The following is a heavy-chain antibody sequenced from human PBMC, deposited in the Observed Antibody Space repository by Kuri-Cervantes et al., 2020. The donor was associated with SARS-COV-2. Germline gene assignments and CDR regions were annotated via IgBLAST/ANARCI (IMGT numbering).Heavy chain of an antibody. CDR2: IYSGGST. Sequence: GGSLRLSCAASGFKFSRTDMHWVRQAPGKGLEWVSVIYSGGSTYYADSVKGRFTISRDNSKNTLYLQMNSLRAEDTAVYYCARDIKYQLLYPGWGMDVWGQGTTVTVSS. CDR3: ARDIKYQLLYPGWGMDV. D-gene: IGHD2-2*02. CDR1: GFKFSRTD. J-gene: IGHJ6*02. V-gene: IGHV3-53*01.